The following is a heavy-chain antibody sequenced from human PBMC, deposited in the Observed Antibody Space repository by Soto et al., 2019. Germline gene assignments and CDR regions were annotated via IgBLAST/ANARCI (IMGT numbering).Heavy chain of an antibody. D-gene: IGHD3-3*01. Sequence: GESLISCAASGFTFSSYAMSWVRQAPGKGLEWVSAISGSGGSTYYADSVKGRFTISRDNSKNTLYLQMNSLRAEDTAVYYCAKEGITIFGVVKAFDYWGQGTLVTVSS. CDR3: AKEGITIFGVVKAFDY. CDR2: ISGSGGST. CDR1: GFTFSSYA. V-gene: IGHV3-23*01. J-gene: IGHJ4*02.